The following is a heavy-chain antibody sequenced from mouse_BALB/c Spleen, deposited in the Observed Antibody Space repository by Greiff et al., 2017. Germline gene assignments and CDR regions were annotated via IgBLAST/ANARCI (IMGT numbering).Heavy chain of an antibody. Sequence: EVMLVESGGGLVKLGGSLKLSCAASGFTFSSYYMSWVRQTPEKRLELVAAINSNGGSTYYPDTVKGRFTISRDNAKNTLYLQMSSLKSEDTALYYCARRGGHYYFDYWGQGTTLTVSS. V-gene: IGHV5-6-2*01. CDR3: ARRGGHYYFDY. CDR1: GFTFSSYY. J-gene: IGHJ2*01. D-gene: IGHD1-2*01. CDR2: INSNGGST.